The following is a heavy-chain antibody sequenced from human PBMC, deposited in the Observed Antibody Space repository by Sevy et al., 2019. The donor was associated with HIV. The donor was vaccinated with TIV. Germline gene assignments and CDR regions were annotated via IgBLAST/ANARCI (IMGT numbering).Heavy chain of an antibody. V-gene: IGHV3-7*01. D-gene: IGHD1-7*01. CDR3: ARDDGNYYFHY. CDR2: IKQDAGQK. CDR1: GFTFSKYS. Sequence: GGSLRLSCAASGFTFSKYSMGWVRQAPGKGLEWVANIKQDAGQKYYVDSVEGRFTISRDNAKNSLYLQMNSLRAEDTAVYFCARDDGNYYFHYWGQGTLVTVSS. J-gene: IGHJ4*02.